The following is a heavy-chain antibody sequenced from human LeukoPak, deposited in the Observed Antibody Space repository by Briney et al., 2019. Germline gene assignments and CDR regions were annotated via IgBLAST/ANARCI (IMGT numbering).Heavy chain of an antibody. CDR1: GFIFISYA. J-gene: IGHJ4*02. CDR3: AKDRSDFWSGYYTFYFDY. Sequence: GGSLRLSCAASGFIFISYAMSWVRQAPGKGLEWVSGISGSAGSTYYADSVKGRFTISRDNSKNTLYLQMNSLRAEDTAVYYCAKDRSDFWSGYYTFYFDYWGQGTLVTVSS. CDR2: ISGSAGST. V-gene: IGHV3-23*01. D-gene: IGHD3-3*01.